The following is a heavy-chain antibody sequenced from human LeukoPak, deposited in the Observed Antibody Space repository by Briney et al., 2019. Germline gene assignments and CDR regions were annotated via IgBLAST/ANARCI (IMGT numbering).Heavy chain of an antibody. V-gene: IGHV4-61*02. Sequence: PSQTLSLTCLVSGGSISSGTFFWSWIRQSAGKGLEWIGRFSTSGSASYNPSLKSRVTISLDTSKNHFSLKLSSVTAADTAVYYCASYRIVVVVAAFGYWGQGTLVTVSS. CDR3: ASYRIVVVVAAFGY. D-gene: IGHD2-15*01. CDR1: GGSISSGTFF. CDR2: FSTSGSA. J-gene: IGHJ4*02.